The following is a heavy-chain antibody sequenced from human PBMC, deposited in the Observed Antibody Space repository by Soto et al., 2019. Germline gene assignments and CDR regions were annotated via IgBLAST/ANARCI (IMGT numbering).Heavy chain of an antibody. D-gene: IGHD1-1*01. V-gene: IGHV1-18*01. Sequence: QVHLVQSGAEVKKPGASVKVSCKASGYTFTSYGITWVRQALGQGLEWMGWISAHNGNTDYAQKLQGRVIVTRDTSTSTAYMELRSLISDGTAVYYCARGRYGDYWGQGALVTVSS. CDR3: ARGRYGDY. J-gene: IGHJ4*02. CDR2: ISAHNGNT. CDR1: GYTFTSYG.